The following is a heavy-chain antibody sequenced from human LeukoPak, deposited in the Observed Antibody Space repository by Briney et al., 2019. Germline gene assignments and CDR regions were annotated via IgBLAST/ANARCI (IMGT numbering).Heavy chain of an antibody. D-gene: IGHD3-10*01. CDR2: INHSGST. CDR1: GGSFSGYY. CDR3: ATGLLWFGDYMDV. V-gene: IGHV4-34*01. J-gene: IGHJ6*03. Sequence: SETLSLTCAVYGGSFSGYYWSWIRQPPGKGLEWSGEINHSGSTNYNPSLKSRVTISVDTSKNQFSLKLSSVTAADTAVYYCATGLLWFGDYMDVWGKGTTVTISS.